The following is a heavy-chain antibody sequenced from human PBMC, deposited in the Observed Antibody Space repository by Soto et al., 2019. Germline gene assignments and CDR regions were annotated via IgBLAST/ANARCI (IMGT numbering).Heavy chain of an antibody. CDR1: GYSFTTYA. J-gene: IGHJ6*03. CDR3: AREIGIAVAGSPNPYYYYYMDV. CDR2: INAGTGIA. Sequence: ASVKVSCKASGYSFTTYAMHWVRQAPGQRLEWMGWINAGTGIAKYSQKFQDRVSISRDTSANTAYMELSSLRSEDTAVYYCAREIGIAVAGSPNPYYYYYMDVWGKGTTVTVSS. V-gene: IGHV1-3*01. D-gene: IGHD6-19*01.